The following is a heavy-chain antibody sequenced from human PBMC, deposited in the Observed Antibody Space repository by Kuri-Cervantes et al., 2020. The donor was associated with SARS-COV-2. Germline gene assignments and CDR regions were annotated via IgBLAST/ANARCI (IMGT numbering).Heavy chain of an antibody. J-gene: IGHJ4*02. CDR1: GFTFSNYA. D-gene: IGHD3-3*01. CDR3: ARVSRSGYHDY. Sequence: LSLTCAASGFTFSNYAMYWVRQAPGKGLEYVSAISSNGDSTYYADSVKGRFTMSRDNSKNTLYLQMGSLRAEDMAVYYCARVSRSGYHDYWGQGTLVTVSS. CDR2: ISSNGDST. V-gene: IGHV3-64*02.